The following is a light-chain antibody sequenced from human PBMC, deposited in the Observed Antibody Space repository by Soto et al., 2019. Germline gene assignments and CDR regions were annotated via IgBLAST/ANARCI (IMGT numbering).Light chain of an antibody. Sequence: QSVLTQPPSASGPPGQRVAISCSGGSSDIGSNPLNWYLHLPGAAPKLLMYRDNQRPSGVPDRFSGSKSGTSASLTISGLQSADEADYFCSAWDDNIYGPVFGGGTKLTVL. J-gene: IGLJ2*01. CDR1: SSDIGSNP. V-gene: IGLV1-44*01. CDR3: SAWDDNIYGPV. CDR2: RDN.